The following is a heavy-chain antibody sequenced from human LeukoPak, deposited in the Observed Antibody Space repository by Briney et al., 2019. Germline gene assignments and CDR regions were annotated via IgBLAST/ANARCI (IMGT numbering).Heavy chain of an antibody. CDR3: AKDLLSGYYYDSSGYSVDY. CDR2: ISGSGDST. CDR1: GFTFSTYA. Sequence: GGSLRLSCAASGFTFSTYAVNWVRQAPGKGLEWVSTISGSGDSTYYADSVKGRFTISRDNSKNTLYLQMNSLRAEDTAVYYCAKDLLSGYYYDSSGYSVDYWGQGTLVTVSS. J-gene: IGHJ4*02. D-gene: IGHD3-22*01. V-gene: IGHV3-23*01.